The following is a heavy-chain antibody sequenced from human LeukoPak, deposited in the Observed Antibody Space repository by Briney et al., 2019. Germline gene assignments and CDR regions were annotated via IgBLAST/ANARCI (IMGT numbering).Heavy chain of an antibody. CDR3: AKGYADYGAGVFDI. CDR1: GFTFSNYA. J-gene: IGHJ3*02. D-gene: IGHD4-17*01. CDR2: SRGSGGIT. Sequence: PGGSLRLSCAPSGFTFSNYAMSWVRQAPGKGLEWVSTSRGSGGITYYADSVKGRFTVSRDHSRNTLYLQMNGLRVEDTAVYYCAKGYADYGAGVFDIWGQGTMVTVSS. V-gene: IGHV3-23*01.